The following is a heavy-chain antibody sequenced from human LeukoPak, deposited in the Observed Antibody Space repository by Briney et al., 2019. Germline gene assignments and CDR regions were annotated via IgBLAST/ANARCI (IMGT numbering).Heavy chain of an antibody. CDR3: ARGSHECSSTSCYYYYYGMDV. D-gene: IGHD2-2*01. Sequence: SEPLSLTCAVYGGSFSAYYWSWMRQPPGEGLEWVGEISHWGSTNYNPSLKSRVTISVDTSKNQITLKLRSVTAADKAVYYCARGSHECSSTSCYYYYYGMDVWGKGTTVTVSS. CDR2: ISHWGST. J-gene: IGHJ6*04. V-gene: IGHV4-34*01. CDR1: GGSFSAYY.